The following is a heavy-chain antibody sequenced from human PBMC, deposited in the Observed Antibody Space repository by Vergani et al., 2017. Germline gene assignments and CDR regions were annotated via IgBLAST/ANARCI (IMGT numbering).Heavy chain of an antibody. CDR2: IYPADSDT. Sequence: EVELVQSGPEMRKPGESLKISCKGSEYSFGNYWIGCVRQMPGKGLEWMGIIYPADSDTRYSPSFQGQVTISADKSISTAFLQWDSLKASDTALYYCARLYGRDSSGSKYFDYWGQGTLVTVSS. J-gene: IGHJ4*02. V-gene: IGHV5-51*03. D-gene: IGHD3-22*01. CDR1: EYSFGNYW. CDR3: ARLYGRDSSGSKYFDY.